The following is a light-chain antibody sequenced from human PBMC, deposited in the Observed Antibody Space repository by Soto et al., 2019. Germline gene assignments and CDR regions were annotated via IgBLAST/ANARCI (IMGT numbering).Light chain of an antibody. CDR3: QQRYGSPT. V-gene: IGKV1-39*01. Sequence: DIQMTQSPSSLSASVGDRVTITCRASQSINKYLNWYQQRPEEAPELLMYAASILQRGVPSRCSGSGSGTYFTLTITILQPEDFATYYCQQRYGSPTFGRGTKLEI. J-gene: IGKJ4*01. CDR2: AAS. CDR1: QSINKY.